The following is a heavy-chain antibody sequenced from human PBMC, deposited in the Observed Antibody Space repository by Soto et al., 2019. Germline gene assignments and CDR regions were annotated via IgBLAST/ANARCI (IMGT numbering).Heavy chain of an antibody. D-gene: IGHD6-13*01. Sequence: GGSLRLSCAASGFTVSSNYMSWVRQAPGKGLEWVSVIYSGGSTYYADSVKGRFTISRDNSKNTLYLQMNSLRAEDTAVYYCARDLRSAAADHSRGLSARAYWGQGTLVTVSS. CDR1: GFTVSSNY. J-gene: IGHJ4*02. V-gene: IGHV3-66*01. CDR2: IYSGGST. CDR3: ARDLRSAAADHSRGLSARAY.